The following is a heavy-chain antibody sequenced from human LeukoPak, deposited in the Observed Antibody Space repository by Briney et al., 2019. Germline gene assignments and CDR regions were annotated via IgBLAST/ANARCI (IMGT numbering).Heavy chain of an antibody. CDR1: GYTFTGYY. J-gene: IGHJ5*02. CDR3: ARDVYSGYWNWFDP. Sequence: GASVKVSCKASGYTFTGYYMHWVRQAPGQGLEWMGWINPNSGGTNYAQKFQGRVTMTRDTSISTAYMELSRLRSEDTAVYYCARDVYSGYWNWFDPWGQGTLVTVSS. V-gene: IGHV1-2*02. CDR2: INPNSGGT. D-gene: IGHD5-12*01.